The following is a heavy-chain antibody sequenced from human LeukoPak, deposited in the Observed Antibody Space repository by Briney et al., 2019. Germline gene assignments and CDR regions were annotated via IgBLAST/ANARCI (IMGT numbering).Heavy chain of an antibody. J-gene: IGHJ4*02. CDR2: IYPGDSDS. V-gene: IGHV5-51*01. CDR3: ARHKAGDYWAY. Sequence: GESLKISCKGSGYSFTSYWIGWVRQMPGKGLEWMGIIYPGDSDSRYRPSFEGQVTISVDKSINTAYLQWSSLKASDTGMYYCARHKAGDYWAYWAQGTLVTVSS. CDR1: GYSFTSYW. D-gene: IGHD4-17*01.